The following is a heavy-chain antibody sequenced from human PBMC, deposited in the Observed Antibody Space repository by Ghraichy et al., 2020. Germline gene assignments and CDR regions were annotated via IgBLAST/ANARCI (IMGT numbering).Heavy chain of an antibody. Sequence: GGSLRLSCVDSGLTFSTSRFHWVRQAPGKGLEWISYIGSSSSIIYYADSVKGRFTISRDNAKNSVYLQMNSLRVADTAIYYCTRANRSTLISGVSQAGNRFDPGGQGAPDTVTT. V-gene: IGHV3-48*04. CDR3: TRANRSTLISGVSQAGNRFDP. CDR1: GLTFSTSR. D-gene: IGHD3-16*02. CDR2: IGSSSSII. J-gene: IGHJ5*02.